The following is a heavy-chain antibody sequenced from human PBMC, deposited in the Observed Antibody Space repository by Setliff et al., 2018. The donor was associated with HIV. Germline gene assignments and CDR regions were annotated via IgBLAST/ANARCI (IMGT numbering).Heavy chain of an antibody. J-gene: IGHJ4*02. V-gene: IGHV1-2*06. CDR3: ARGVQLWSDY. Sequence: ASVKVSCKASGYTFTGYYMHWVRQAPGQGLEWMGRINPNSGGTSYAQKFQGRVTMTRDTSTSTVYMELSSLRSGDTAVYYCARGVQLWSDYWGQGTLVTVSS. CDR1: GYTFTGYY. CDR2: INPNSGGT. D-gene: IGHD5-18*01.